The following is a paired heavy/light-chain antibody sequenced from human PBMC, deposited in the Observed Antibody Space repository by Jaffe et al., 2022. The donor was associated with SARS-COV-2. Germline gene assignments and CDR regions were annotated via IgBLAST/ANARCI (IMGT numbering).Light chain of an antibody. Sequence: EIVLTQSPGTLSLSPGERATLSCRASQSVTSNLLAWYQQKPGQAPRLLIYGASVRAGDIPDRFSGSGSGTDFTLTISRLEPEDFAMFYCQQYGSFPRTFGQGTKVEI. CDR1: QSVTSNL. V-gene: IGKV3-20*01. J-gene: IGKJ1*01. CDR2: GAS. CDR3: QQYGSFPRT.
Heavy chain of an antibody. CDR2: IYHNGST. CDR3: ARPHGGDYAFDI. Sequence: QVQLQESGPGLVKPSETLSLTCNVSGASISGYYWSWIRQTPGKGLEWIGYIYHNGSTNYSPSLASRVTMALDTSKNQVSLKVKSVTAADTALYYCARPHGGDYAFDIWGHGTMVTVTS. CDR1: GASISGYY. D-gene: IGHD4-17*01. V-gene: IGHV4-59*01. J-gene: IGHJ3*02.